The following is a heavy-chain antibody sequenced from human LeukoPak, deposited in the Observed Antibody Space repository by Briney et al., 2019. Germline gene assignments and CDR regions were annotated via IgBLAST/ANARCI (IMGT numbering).Heavy chain of an antibody. CDR3: ARPPRKAATVFQPRDV. Sequence: ASLKVSSEASRYTLTDYNVHSVRQTPGQRLESIGYITPITGVTQYAQKFQGRATLTRDTSISTAYMELSSLRSDDTAVYYCARPPRKAATVFQPRDVWGQGTTVTVSS. CDR1: RYTLTDYN. CDR2: ITPITGVT. D-gene: IGHD1-14*01. V-gene: IGHV1-2*02. J-gene: IGHJ6*02.